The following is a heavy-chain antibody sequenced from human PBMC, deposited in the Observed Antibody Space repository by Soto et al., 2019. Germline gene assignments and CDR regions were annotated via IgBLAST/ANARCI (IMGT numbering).Heavy chain of an antibody. CDR1: GGSISSYY. CDR3: ARVWGGAFDF. V-gene: IGHV4-59*01. Sequence: SEPLSLTCPVSGGSISSYYWTWIRQPPGKGLEWLGYIYYSGRIKYHPSLKSRVTISVDTSKNQFSLKLSSVTAADTAVYYCARVWGGAFDFWGQGTIVTVS. CDR2: IYYSGRI. J-gene: IGHJ3*01. D-gene: IGHD3-16*01.